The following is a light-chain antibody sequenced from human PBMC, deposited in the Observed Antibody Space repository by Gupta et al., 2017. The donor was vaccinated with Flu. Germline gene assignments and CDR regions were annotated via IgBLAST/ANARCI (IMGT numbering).Light chain of an antibody. CDR3: QHDKSFWT. CDR1: QSIDTW. CDR2: KGS. Sequence: DIQMTQSPSTLSASVGDRVTITCRASQSIDTWLAWYQQKPGKAPNLLIYKGSKGQSWVPSRFSGSGSGTQFTLTSSRLQPDDFATYYCQHDKSFWTFGQGTKVEVK. J-gene: IGKJ1*01. V-gene: IGKV1-5*03.